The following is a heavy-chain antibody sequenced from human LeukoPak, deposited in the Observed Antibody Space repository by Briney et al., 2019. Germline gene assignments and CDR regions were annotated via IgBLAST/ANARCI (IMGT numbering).Heavy chain of an antibody. V-gene: IGHV1-18*01. Sequence: ASVKVSCKASGYTFTDFGISWVRQAPGQGLEWMGWISAYNGDIKYAQKLQGRVTMTTDTSTSTAYMELRSLRSDGTAVYYCARDSSGYYTLTTDYGMDVWGQGTTVTVSS. CDR2: ISAYNGDI. CDR3: ARDSSGYYTLTTDYGMDV. J-gene: IGHJ6*02. CDR1: GYTFTDFG. D-gene: IGHD3-22*01.